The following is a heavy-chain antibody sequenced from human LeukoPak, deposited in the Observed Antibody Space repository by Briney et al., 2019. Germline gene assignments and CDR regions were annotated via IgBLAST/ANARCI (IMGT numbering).Heavy chain of an antibody. CDR3: TTYRRDGYRGF. D-gene: IGHD5-24*01. CDR1: GFIFSSYS. CDR2: INGPSDTI. J-gene: IGHJ4*02. Sequence: GGSLRLSCAASGFIFSSYSMSWVRQAPGKGLEWVSYINGPSDTIYYADSVKGRFSISRDNAKYSVYLQMSSLRAEDTAVYYCTTYRRDGYRGFWGQGALVTVSS. V-gene: IGHV3-48*04.